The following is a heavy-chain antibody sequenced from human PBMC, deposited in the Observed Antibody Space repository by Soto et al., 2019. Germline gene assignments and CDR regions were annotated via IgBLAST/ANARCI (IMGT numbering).Heavy chain of an antibody. D-gene: IGHD6-6*01. CDR3: ARRPDEFDI. J-gene: IGHJ3*02. V-gene: IGHV4-34*01. CDR1: GGSISGYY. Sequence: SETLSLTCAVYGGSISGYYWSWIRQPPGKGLEWIGQINYSGSTNYNPSLKSRVTISVDTSKNQFSLNLSSVTAADTAVYFCARRPDEFDIWGRGTMVTVSS. CDR2: INYSGST.